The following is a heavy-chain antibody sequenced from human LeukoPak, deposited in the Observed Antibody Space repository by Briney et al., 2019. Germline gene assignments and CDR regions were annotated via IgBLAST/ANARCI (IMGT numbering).Heavy chain of an antibody. Sequence: ASVKLSCKASGYTFTSYYMHWVRQAPGQGLEWMGIINPSGGSTSYAQKLQSRVTMTRDTSTITVYMELSSLRSEDTAVYYCARDDPPYSRSRTFDYWGQGTLVTVCS. CDR2: INPSGGST. J-gene: IGHJ4*02. CDR1: GYTFTSYY. D-gene: IGHD6-13*01. CDR3: ARDDPPYSRSRTFDY. V-gene: IGHV1-46*04.